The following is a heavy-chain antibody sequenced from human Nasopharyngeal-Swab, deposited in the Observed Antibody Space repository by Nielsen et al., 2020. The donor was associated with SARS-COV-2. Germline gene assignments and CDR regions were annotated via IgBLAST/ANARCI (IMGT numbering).Heavy chain of an antibody. CDR1: GYTFTSYA. CDR3: ARERTPPVNYDFWSGYYPTKRYFDY. D-gene: IGHD3-3*01. Sequence: SVPVSCKASGYTFTSYAMHWVRQPPGQSLEWLGWINAGNGNTKYSQKFQGRVTITRDTYASTAYMELSSLRSEDTAVYYCARERTPPVNYDFWSGYYPTKRYFDYWGQGTLVTVSS. V-gene: IGHV1-3*01. CDR2: INAGNGNT. J-gene: IGHJ4*02.